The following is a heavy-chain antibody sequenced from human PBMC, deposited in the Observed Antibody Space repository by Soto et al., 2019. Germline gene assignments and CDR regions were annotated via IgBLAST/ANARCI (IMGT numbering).Heavy chain of an antibody. CDR2: IIPILGIA. CDR1: GGTFSSYT. D-gene: IGHD5-18*01. CDR3: ARRVDTALADDAFDI. Sequence: QVQLVQSGAEVKKPGSSVKVSCKASGGTFSSYTISWVRQAPGQGLEWMGRIIPILGIANYAQKFQGRVTITADKSTSTAYMGRSSLRSEDTAVYYCARRVDTALADDAFDIWGQGTMVTVSS. J-gene: IGHJ3*02. V-gene: IGHV1-69*02.